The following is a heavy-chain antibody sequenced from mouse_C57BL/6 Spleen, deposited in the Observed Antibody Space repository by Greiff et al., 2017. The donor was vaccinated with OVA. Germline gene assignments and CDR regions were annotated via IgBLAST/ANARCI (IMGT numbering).Heavy chain of an antibody. D-gene: IGHD3-2*02. CDR3: TRDQSSGYFDY. V-gene: IGHV5-9-1*02. CDR1: GFTFSSYA. CDR2: ISSGGDYI. Sequence: DVHLVESGEGLVKPGGSLKLSCAASGFTFSSYAMSWVRQTPEKRLEWVAYISSGGDYIYYADTVKGRFTISRDNARNTLYLQMSSLKSEDTAMYYCTRDQSSGYFDYWGQGTTLTVSS. J-gene: IGHJ2*01.